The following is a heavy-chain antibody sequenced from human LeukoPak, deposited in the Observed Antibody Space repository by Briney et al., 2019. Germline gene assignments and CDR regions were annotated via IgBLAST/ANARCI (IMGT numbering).Heavy chain of an antibody. D-gene: IGHD5-12*01. CDR3: AKSRVGYVALDY. Sequence: GGSLRLPCAASGFTFISYAMSWVRQAPGKGLEWVSAISGSGGSTYYADSVKGRFTISRDNSKNTLYLQMNSLRAEDTAVYYCAKSRVGYVALDYWGQGTLVTVSS. CDR1: GFTFISYA. CDR2: ISGSGGST. J-gene: IGHJ4*02. V-gene: IGHV3-23*01.